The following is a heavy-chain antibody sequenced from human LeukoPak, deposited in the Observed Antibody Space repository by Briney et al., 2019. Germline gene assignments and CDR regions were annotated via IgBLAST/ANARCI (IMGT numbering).Heavy chain of an antibody. J-gene: IGHJ4*02. CDR3: AKAAAAGPALLDY. Sequence: PGGSLRLSCAASGFTFSSYAMNWVRQAPGKGLDWVSAISSGSTVTYYADSVKGRFTISRDNSKNTLYLQMNSLRVEDTAAYYCAKAAAAGPALLDYWGQGTLVTVSS. CDR1: GFTFSSYA. V-gene: IGHV3-23*01. CDR2: ISSGSTVT. D-gene: IGHD6-13*01.